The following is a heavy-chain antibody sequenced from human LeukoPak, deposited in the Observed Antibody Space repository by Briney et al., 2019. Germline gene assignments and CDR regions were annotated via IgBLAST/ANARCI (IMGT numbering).Heavy chain of an antibody. D-gene: IGHD6-19*01. CDR2: ISGSTGST. CDR1: GFTFSNYA. V-gene: IGHV3-48*02. CDR3: AREGYSSGWYYFDY. Sequence: GGSLRLSCAASGFTFSNYAMNWVRQAPGKGLEWVSLISGSTGSTYYADSVKGRFTISRDDAKNSLYLQMNSLRDEDTAVYYCAREGYSSGWYYFDYWGQGTLVTVSS. J-gene: IGHJ4*02.